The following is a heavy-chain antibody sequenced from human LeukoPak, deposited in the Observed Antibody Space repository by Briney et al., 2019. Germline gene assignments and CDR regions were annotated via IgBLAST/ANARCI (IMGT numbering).Heavy chain of an antibody. CDR1: GGSFSGYY. V-gene: IGHV4-34*01. Sequence: PSETLSLTCAVWGGSFSGYYWSWIRQPPGKGLEWIGEINHSGSTNYNPSLKSRVTISVDTSKNQFSLKLSSVTAADTAVYYCARVWDYDFWSGYYTFDYWGQGTLVTVSS. CDR2: INHSGST. CDR3: ARVWDYDFWSGYYTFDY. D-gene: IGHD3-3*01. J-gene: IGHJ4*02.